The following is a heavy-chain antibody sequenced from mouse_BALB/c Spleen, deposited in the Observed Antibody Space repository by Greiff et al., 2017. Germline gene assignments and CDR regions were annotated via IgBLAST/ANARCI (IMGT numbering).Heavy chain of an antibody. J-gene: IGHJ3*01. CDR1: GFNIKDYY. CDR2: IDPENGDT. Sequence: VHVKQSGAELVRSGASVKLSCTASGFNIKDYYMHWVKQRPEQGLEWIGWIDPENGDTEYAPKFQGKATMTADTSSNTAYLQLSSLTSEDTAVYYCNAEELRQFAYWGQGTLVTVSA. V-gene: IGHV14-4*02. CDR3: NAEELRQFAY. D-gene: IGHD1-2*01.